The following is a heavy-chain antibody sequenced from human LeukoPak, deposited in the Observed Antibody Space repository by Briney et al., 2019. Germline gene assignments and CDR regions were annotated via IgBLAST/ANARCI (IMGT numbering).Heavy chain of an antibody. Sequence: GGSLRLSCAASGFTVSSNYMSWVRQAPGKGLEWVSVIYSGGSTYYADSVKGRFTISRDNSNNTLYLQMNSLRAEDTAVYYCARSPYSSSWYGAFDIWGQGTMVTVSS. J-gene: IGHJ3*02. V-gene: IGHV3-66*02. D-gene: IGHD6-13*01. CDR2: IYSGGST. CDR1: GFTVSSNY. CDR3: ARSPYSSSWYGAFDI.